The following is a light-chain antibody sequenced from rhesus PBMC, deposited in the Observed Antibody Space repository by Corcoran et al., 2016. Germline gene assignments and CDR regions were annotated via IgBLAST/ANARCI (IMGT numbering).Light chain of an antibody. CDR1: QNIYSN. V-gene: IGKV1S12*01. CDR3: QHYYDNPYS. Sequence: DIQMTQSPSALSASVGDRVTISCRASQNIYSNLAWYQQKPGKAPKLLISAASSLQTGIPSRFSGSGSGTDFTLTITSLKPEDSASYYCQHYYDNPYSFGQGTKVEIK. CDR2: AAS. J-gene: IGKJ2*01.